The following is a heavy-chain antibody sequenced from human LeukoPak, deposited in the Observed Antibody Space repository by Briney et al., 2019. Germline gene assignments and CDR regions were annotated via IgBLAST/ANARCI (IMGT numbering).Heavy chain of an antibody. Sequence: GASVKVSCKASGYTFTSYYMHWVRQAPGQGLEWMGIINPSGGSTSYAQKFQGRVTMTRDTSTSTVYMELSSLRSEDTAVYYCASDHAEEANDLASLYGMDVWGQGTTVTVSS. V-gene: IGHV1-46*01. CDR1: GYTFTSYY. J-gene: IGHJ6*02. CDR3: ASDHAEEANDLASLYGMDV. CDR2: INPSGGST. D-gene: IGHD2-21*02.